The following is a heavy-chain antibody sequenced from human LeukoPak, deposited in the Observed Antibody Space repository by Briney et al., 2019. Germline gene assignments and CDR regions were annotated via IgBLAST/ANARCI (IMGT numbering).Heavy chain of an antibody. CDR2: INPNTGNP. Sequence: GASVKVSCKASGYTFTSYAMNWVRQAPGQGLEWMGWINPNTGNPTYAQGFTGRFVFSLDTSVSTTYLQISSLKAEDTAVYYCARGSSHHYYYMDVWGKGTTVTISS. V-gene: IGHV7-4-1*02. D-gene: IGHD2-15*01. CDR1: GYTFTSYA. CDR3: ARGSSHHYYYMDV. J-gene: IGHJ6*03.